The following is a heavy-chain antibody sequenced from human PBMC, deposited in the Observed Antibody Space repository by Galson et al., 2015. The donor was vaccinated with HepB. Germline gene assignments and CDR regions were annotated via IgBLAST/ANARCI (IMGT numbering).Heavy chain of an antibody. J-gene: IGHJ6*02. CDR3: ARDVVVVPAAEGSYYYYYGMDV. D-gene: IGHD2-2*01. CDR2: ISSSSSYI. Sequence: SLRLSCAASGFTFSSYSMNWVRQAPGKGLEWVSSISSSSSYIYYADSVKGRFTISRDNAKNSLYLQMNSLRAEDTAVYYCARDVVVVPAAEGSYYYYYGMDVWGQGTTVTVSS. CDR1: GFTFSSYS. V-gene: IGHV3-21*01.